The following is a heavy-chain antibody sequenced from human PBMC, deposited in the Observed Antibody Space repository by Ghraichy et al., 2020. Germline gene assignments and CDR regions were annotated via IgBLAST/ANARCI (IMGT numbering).Heavy chain of an antibody. CDR3: ARDPRYSSPL. CDR2: INQDGSEK. J-gene: IGHJ4*02. D-gene: IGHD6-19*01. V-gene: IGHV3-7*01. Sequence: LSLTCAASRFSFSTYWMSWVRQAPGKGLEWVANINQDGSEKYYVDSVKGRFTISRDNAKNSLYLQMNSLRAEDTAVYYCARDPRYSSPLWGQGTLVTVSS. CDR1: RFSFSTYW.